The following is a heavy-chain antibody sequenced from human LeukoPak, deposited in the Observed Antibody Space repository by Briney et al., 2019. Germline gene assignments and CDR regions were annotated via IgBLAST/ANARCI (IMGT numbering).Heavy chain of an antibody. CDR3: AKGYTESLYYYYYYGMDV. CDR2: ISSSSTYT. V-gene: IGHV3-21*04. Sequence: GGSLRLSCAASGFTFSSYSMNWVRQAPGKGLEWVSSISSSSTYTYYADSVKGRFTISRDNAKNSLYLQMNSLRTEDTALYYCAKGYTESLYYYYYYGMDVWGQGTTVTVSS. D-gene: IGHD2-2*02. J-gene: IGHJ6*02. CDR1: GFTFSSYS.